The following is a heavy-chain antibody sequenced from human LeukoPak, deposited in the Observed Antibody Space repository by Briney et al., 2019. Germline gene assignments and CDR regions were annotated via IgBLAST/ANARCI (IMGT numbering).Heavy chain of an antibody. Sequence: PSETLSLTCAVYGGSFSGYYWSWIRQPPGKGLEWIGEINHSGSTNYNPSLKSRVTISVDTSKNQFSLKLNSVTAADTAVYYCARARRRFDPWGQGTLVTVSS. CDR2: INHSGST. CDR3: ARARRRFDP. V-gene: IGHV4-34*01. CDR1: GGSFSGYY. J-gene: IGHJ5*02.